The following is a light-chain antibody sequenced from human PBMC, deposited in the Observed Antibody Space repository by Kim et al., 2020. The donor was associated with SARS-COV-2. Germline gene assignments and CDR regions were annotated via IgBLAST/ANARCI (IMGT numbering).Light chain of an antibody. J-gene: IGLJ2*01. V-gene: IGLV4-69*01. CDR2: LNSDGSH. CDR3: QTWGTGIQV. Sequence: ASVKLTCTLSSGNGSYAIAWHQQQPEKGPRYLMKLNSDGSHSKGDGIPDRFSGSSSGAECYLTISSLQSEDEADYYCQTWGTGIQVFGGGTQLTVL. CDR1: SGNGSYA.